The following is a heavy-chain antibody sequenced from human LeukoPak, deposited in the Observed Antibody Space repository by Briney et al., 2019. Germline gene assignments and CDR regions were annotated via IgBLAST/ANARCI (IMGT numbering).Heavy chain of an antibody. D-gene: IGHD3-16*01. CDR1: GDSIRSGDYY. V-gene: IGHV4-30-4*01. Sequence: SETLSLTCTVSGDSIRSGDYYWSWIRQPPGKGLEWIGYIYYSVTTYYNPSLKSRVTIEVDTSKNQFSLRLSSVTAADTAVYYCARPLYYYYYMDVWGKGPRSPSP. J-gene: IGHJ6*03. CDR3: ARPLYYYYYMDV. CDR2: IYYSVTT.